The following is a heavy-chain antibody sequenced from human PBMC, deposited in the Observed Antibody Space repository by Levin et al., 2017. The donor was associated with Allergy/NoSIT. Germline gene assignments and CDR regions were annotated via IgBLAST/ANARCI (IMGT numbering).Heavy chain of an antibody. CDR2: ISTNGGST. J-gene: IGHJ4*02. Sequence: GESLKISCSASGFTFSSYAMHWVRQAPGKGLKSVSAISTNGGSTDYADSVKGRFTISRDNSKNTLYLQMSSLRAEDTAVYYCVSEWYYGSGSLDYWGQGTLVTVSS. V-gene: IGHV3-64D*06. CDR3: VSEWYYGSGSLDY. CDR1: GFTFSSYA. D-gene: IGHD3-10*01.